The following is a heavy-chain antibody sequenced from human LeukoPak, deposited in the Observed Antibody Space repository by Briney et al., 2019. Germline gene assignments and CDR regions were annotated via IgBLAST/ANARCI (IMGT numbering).Heavy chain of an antibody. CDR3: ARDLAGPPQEAFDI. Sequence: GGSLRLSCAASGFTLSSYWMSWVRHAPGKGLEWVANIKQDGSEKYYVDSVKGRFTISRDNAKNSLYLQMNSLRAEDTAVYYCARDLAGPPQEAFDIWGQGTMVTVSS. CDR2: IKQDGSEK. V-gene: IGHV3-7*01. J-gene: IGHJ3*02. CDR1: GFTLSSYW.